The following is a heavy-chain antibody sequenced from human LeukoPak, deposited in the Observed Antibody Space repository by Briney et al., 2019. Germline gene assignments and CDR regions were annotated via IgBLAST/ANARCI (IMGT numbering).Heavy chain of an antibody. CDR3: AREYCSGGSCYSND. CDR1: GGSISSSSHY. D-gene: IGHD2-15*01. V-gene: IGHV4-39*01. CDR2: IYYSGST. J-gene: IGHJ4*01. Sequence: SETLPLTCTVSGGSISSSSHYWGWIRQPPGKGLEWIGNIYYSGSTYYNPSLKSRLTISVDTSKNQFSLKLSSVTAADTAVYYCAREYCSGGSCYSNDWGQGTLVTVSS.